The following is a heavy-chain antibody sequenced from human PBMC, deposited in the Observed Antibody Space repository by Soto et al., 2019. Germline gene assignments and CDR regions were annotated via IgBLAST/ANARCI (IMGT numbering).Heavy chain of an antibody. V-gene: IGHV4-34*01. J-gene: IGHJ6*02. Sequence: SETLSLTCAVSGGSFSGYYWGWVRQPPGKGLEWVGEINYSGSTNYNPSLRRRVTISVDTSKNQVSLKVTSVTAADTAMYYCARRNYFYALDVWGQGTTVTVSS. CDR1: GGSFSGYY. CDR2: INYSGST. CDR3: ARRNYFYALDV.